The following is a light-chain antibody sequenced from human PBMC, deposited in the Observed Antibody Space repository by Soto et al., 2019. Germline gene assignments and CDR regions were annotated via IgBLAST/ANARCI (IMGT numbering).Light chain of an antibody. V-gene: IGKV3-15*01. CDR3: PQYNKWLTST. CDR1: HNFNSI. Sequence: ERGMTQSPASLSVSRGERATLSCRASHNFNSILPWYQPQPGPGPRLLIYGALTMATGVPDSFTCSGSGKEFTLTISSLQSEDFAVYDCPQYNKWLTSTFAQPPKVAIK. J-gene: IGKJ1*01. CDR2: GAL.